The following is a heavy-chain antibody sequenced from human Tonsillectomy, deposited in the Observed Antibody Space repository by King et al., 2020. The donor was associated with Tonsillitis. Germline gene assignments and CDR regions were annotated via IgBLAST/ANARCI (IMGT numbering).Heavy chain of an antibody. Sequence: VQLQELGPGLVKPSETLSLSCAVSGYSISSGYYWGWIRQPPGKGLEWIGSIYHSGSTYYNPSLKSQLTISVNTSKNQFSLKLSSVTAADTAVYYCARVAFIVGSTTYAFDIWGQGTMVTVSS. J-gene: IGHJ3*02. V-gene: IGHV4-38-2*01. CDR2: IYHSGST. CDR3: ARVAFIVGSTTYAFDI. CDR1: GYSISSGYY. D-gene: IGHD1-26*01.